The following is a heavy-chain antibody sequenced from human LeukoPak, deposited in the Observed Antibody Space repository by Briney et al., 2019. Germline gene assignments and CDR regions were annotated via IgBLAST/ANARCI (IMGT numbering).Heavy chain of an antibody. CDR1: GFTFRHSW. Sequence: GGSLRLSCEASGFTFRHSWLSWIRQTPGKGLEWVAKIHPDSSDKFYVDSMEGRFTISRDNTKNSLYLQIDNARLDDTGLYYCTRLPRETAGDYWGQGVPVIVSS. J-gene: IGHJ4*02. V-gene: IGHV3-7*03. D-gene: IGHD1-14*01. CDR2: IHPDSSDK. CDR3: TRLPRETAGDY.